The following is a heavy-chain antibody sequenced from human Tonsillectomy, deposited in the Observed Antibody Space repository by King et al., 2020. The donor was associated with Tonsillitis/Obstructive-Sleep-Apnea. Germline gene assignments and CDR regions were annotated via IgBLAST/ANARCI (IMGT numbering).Heavy chain of an antibody. CDR3: AIRLGYCSGDSCLDY. J-gene: IGHJ4*02. V-gene: IGHV4-34*01. Sequence: EQLQQWGAGLLKPSETLSLTCAVYGGSFSGYYWSWIRQPPGKGLEWIGEINHSGSTNSNPSLKSRVTISVDTSKNQFSLKLSSVTAADTAVYFCAIRLGYCSGDSCLDYWGQGTLVTVSS. D-gene: IGHD2-15*01. CDR1: GGSFSGYY. CDR2: INHSGST.